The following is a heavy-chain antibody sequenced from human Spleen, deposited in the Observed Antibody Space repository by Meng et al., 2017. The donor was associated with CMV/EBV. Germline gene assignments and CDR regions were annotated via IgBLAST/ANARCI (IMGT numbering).Heavy chain of an antibody. Sequence: QAPLQQGGGGLLKPSETLSLTCAVYGGSFSGYYWSWIRQPPGKGLEWIGEINHSGSTNYNPSLKSRVTISVDTSKNQFSLKLSSVTAADTAVYYCARNLDYGDYVPATLAYWGQGTLVTVSS. J-gene: IGHJ4*02. V-gene: IGHV4-34*01. CDR1: GGSFSGYY. CDR3: ARNLDYGDYVPATLAY. D-gene: IGHD4-17*01. CDR2: INHSGST.